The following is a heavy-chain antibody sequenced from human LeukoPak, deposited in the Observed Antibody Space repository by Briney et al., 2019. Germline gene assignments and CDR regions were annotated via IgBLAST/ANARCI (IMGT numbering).Heavy chain of an antibody. Sequence: SETLSLTCTVSGGSISSYYWSWIRQPPGKGLEWIGYIYYSGSTNYNPSLKSRVTISVDTSKNQFSLKLSSVTAADTAVYYCARHQSRGYYDILIRVGFDYWGQGTLVTVSS. CDR3: ARHQSRGYYDILIRVGFDY. V-gene: IGHV4-59*08. D-gene: IGHD3-9*01. CDR2: IYYSGST. J-gene: IGHJ4*02. CDR1: GGSISSYY.